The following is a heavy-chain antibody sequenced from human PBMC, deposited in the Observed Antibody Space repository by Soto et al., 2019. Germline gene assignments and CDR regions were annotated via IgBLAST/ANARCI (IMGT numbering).Heavy chain of an antibody. CDR3: ARERGRIAARPSYYYGMDV. CDR1: GFTFSSYA. Sequence: QVQLVESGGGVVQPGRSLRLSCAASGFTFSSYAMHWVRQAPGKGLEWVAVISYDGSNKYYADSVKGRFTISRDNSKNTLYLQMNSLRAEDTAVYYFARERGRIAARPSYYYGMDVWGQGTTVTVSS. D-gene: IGHD6-6*01. V-gene: IGHV3-30-3*01. CDR2: ISYDGSNK. J-gene: IGHJ6*02.